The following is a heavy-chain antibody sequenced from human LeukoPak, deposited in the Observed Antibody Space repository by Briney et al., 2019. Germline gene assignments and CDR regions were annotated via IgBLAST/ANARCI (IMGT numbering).Heavy chain of an antibody. V-gene: IGHV1-8*01. CDR3: ARGRYSGYEDY. CDR1: GYTFTSYD. CDR2: MNPNSGNT. D-gene: IGHD5-12*01. Sequence: ASVKVSCKASGYTFTSYDINWVRQATGQGPEWMGWMNPNSGNTGSAQKFQGRVTMTRDTSISTAYMELSSLRSEDTAVYYCARGRYSGYEDYWGQGTLVTVSS. J-gene: IGHJ4*02.